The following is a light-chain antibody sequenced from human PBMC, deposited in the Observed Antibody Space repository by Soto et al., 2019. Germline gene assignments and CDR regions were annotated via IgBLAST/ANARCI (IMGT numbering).Light chain of an antibody. Sequence: QSALTQPRSVSGCPGQSVTISCTGTSSDVGVYNYVSWYQQHPGKAPQLVIYDVIKRPSGVPYLFSGSKSGNTASLTISGLQAEDEADYYCCSCAGSSLGVFGWGTQLTVL. CDR1: SSDVGVYNY. CDR3: CSCAGSSLGV. CDR2: DVI. J-gene: IGLJ3*02. V-gene: IGLV2-11*01.